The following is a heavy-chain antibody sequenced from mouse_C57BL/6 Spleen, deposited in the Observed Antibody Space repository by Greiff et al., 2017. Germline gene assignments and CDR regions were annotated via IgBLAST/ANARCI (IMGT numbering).Heavy chain of an antibody. D-gene: IGHD2-1*01. CDR2: IDPSDSYT. Sequence: QVQLQQPGAELVRPGTSVKLSCKASGYTFTSYWMHWVKQRPGQGLEWIGVIDPSDSYTNYNQKFKGKATLTVDTSSSTAYMQLSSLTSEDSAVYYGARGGNSYAMDYWGQGTSVTVSS. CDR3: ARGGNSYAMDY. J-gene: IGHJ4*01. CDR1: GYTFTSYW. V-gene: IGHV1-59*01.